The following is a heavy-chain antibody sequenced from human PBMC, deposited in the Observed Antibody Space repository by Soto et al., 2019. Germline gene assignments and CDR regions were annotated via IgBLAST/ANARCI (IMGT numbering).Heavy chain of an antibody. D-gene: IGHD3-22*01. J-gene: IGHJ4*02. Sequence: EVQLVESGGGLVQPGGSLRLSCVASGLTLSRYWMSWVRQAPGKGLEWVANIKEDGGKTYYVDSVKGRFTISRDNAKNSAYLQMNSLRVEYTAVYYCSGDYYGPGPDWGQGTLVIVSS. CDR1: GLTLSRYW. CDR3: SGDYYGPGPD. V-gene: IGHV3-7*04. CDR2: IKEDGGKT.